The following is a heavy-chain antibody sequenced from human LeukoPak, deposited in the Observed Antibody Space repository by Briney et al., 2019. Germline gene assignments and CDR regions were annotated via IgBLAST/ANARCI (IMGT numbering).Heavy chain of an antibody. J-gene: IGHJ4*02. D-gene: IGHD6-19*01. CDR1: GGTFSSYA. CDR2: IIPILGIA. Sequence: SVKVSCKASGGTFSSYAISWVRQAPGQGLEWMGRIIPILGIANYAQKFQGRVTITADKSTSTAYMELSSLRSEDTAVYYCAKEGQWLPRYYFDYWGQGTLVTVSS. CDR3: AKEGQWLPRYYFDY. V-gene: IGHV1-69*04.